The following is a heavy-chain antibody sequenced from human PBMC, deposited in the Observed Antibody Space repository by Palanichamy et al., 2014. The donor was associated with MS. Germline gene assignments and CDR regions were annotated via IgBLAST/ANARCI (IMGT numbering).Heavy chain of an antibody. CDR2: IKEDGSDK. J-gene: IGHJ4*02. Sequence: EVRPGGVWGRLGPAWGVPETSPVQPLHSPLVAIGWSWVRQAPGKGLEWVANIKEDGSDKYYVDSVKGRFTISRDNAKNSLYLQMNSLRVEDTAVYYCASGGVKAGDYWGQGTLVTVSS. CDR3: ASGGVKAGDY. CDR1: HSPLVAIG. V-gene: IGHV3-7*01. D-gene: IGHD3-16*01.